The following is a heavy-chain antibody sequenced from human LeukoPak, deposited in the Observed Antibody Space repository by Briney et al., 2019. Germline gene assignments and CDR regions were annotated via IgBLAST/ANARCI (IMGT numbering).Heavy chain of an antibody. CDR3: ASDSSGWGFDY. CDR1: GFTFSTYL. V-gene: IGHV3-74*01. Sequence: GGSLRLSCAASGFTFSTYLMHSVSQAPGEGLLWVSGIRGGGISTIYADSVKGRFTISRDNARNTLYLQVNSLRAEGTAVYYCASDSSGWGFDYWGQGSLVTVSS. D-gene: IGHD6-25*01. CDR2: IRGGGIST. J-gene: IGHJ4*02.